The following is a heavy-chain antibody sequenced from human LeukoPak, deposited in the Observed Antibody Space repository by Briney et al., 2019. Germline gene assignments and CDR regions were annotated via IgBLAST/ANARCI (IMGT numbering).Heavy chain of an antibody. CDR2: INHSGST. J-gene: IGHJ4*02. Sequence: SETLSLTCAVYGGSFSGYYWSWIRQPPGKGLEWIGEINHSGSTNYNPSLKSRVTISVDTSKNQLSLKLSSVTAADTAVYYCARLGGYSYGFDYWGQGTLVTVSS. CDR3: ARLGGYSYGFDY. CDR1: GGSFSGYY. V-gene: IGHV4-34*01. D-gene: IGHD5-18*01.